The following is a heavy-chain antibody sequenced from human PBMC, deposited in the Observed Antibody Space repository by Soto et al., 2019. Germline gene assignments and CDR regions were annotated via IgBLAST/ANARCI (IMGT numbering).Heavy chain of an antibody. V-gene: IGHV1-3*01. CDR2: INAGNGNT. Sequence: ASVKVSCKASGYTFTSYAIHWVRQAPGQRLEWMGWINAGNGNTKYSQKFQGRVTITRDPSASTAYMELSSLRSEDTAVYYCAGGMSNHCSGGSCYSGWFDPWGQGTLVTVSS. CDR3: AGGMSNHCSGGSCYSGWFDP. CDR1: GYTFTSYA. D-gene: IGHD2-15*01. J-gene: IGHJ5*02.